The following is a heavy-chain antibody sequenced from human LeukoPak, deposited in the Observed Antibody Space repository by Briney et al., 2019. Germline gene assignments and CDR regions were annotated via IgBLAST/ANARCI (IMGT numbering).Heavy chain of an antibody. Sequence: PSETLSLTCTVSGGSISSSSYYWGWIRQPPGKGLEWIGSIYYSGSTYYNPSLKSRVTISVDTSKNQFSLKLSSVTAADTAVYYCARHDAEYSSSWYDNWFDPWGQGTLVTVSS. D-gene: IGHD6-13*01. CDR3: ARHDAEYSSSWYDNWFDP. J-gene: IGHJ5*02. CDR1: GGSISSSSYY. V-gene: IGHV4-39*01. CDR2: IYYSGST.